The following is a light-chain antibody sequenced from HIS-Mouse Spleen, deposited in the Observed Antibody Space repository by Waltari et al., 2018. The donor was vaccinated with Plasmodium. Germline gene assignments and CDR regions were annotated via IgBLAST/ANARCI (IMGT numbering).Light chain of an antibody. CDR1: QLGDKY. CDR2: QDS. Sequence: SYELTQPPSVSVSPGQTASITCSGDQLGDKYACWYQPKPGQSPVLVIYQDSKRPSGIPERFSGSNSGNTATLTISGTQAMDEADYYCQAWDSSTWVFGGGTKLTVL. CDR3: QAWDSSTWV. V-gene: IGLV3-1*01. J-gene: IGLJ3*02.